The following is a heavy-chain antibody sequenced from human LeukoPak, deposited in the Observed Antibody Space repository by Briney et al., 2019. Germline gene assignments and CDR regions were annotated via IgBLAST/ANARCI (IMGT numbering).Heavy chain of an antibody. J-gene: IGHJ6*02. V-gene: IGHV4-34*01. CDR2: INHSGST. CDR1: GGSFSGYY. D-gene: IGHD2-2*02. Sequence: SETLSLTCAVYGGSFSGYYWSWIRQPPGKGLEWIGEINHSGSTNYNPSLKSRVTISVDTSKNQFSLKLSSVTAADTAVYYCARTMSSSHTVYGMDAWGQGTTVTVSS. CDR3: ARTMSSSHTVYGMDA.